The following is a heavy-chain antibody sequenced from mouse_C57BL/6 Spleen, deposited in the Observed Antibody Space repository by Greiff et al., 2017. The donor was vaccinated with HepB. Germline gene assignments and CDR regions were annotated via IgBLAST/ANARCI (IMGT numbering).Heavy chain of an antibody. Sequence: QVQLQQPGAELVKPGASVKLSCKASGYTFTSYWMHWVKQRPGQGLEWIGMIHPNSGSTNYNEKFKSKATLTVDKSSSTAYMQLSSLTSEDSAVYYCARTRGSLYYFDYWGQGTTLTVSS. J-gene: IGHJ2*01. CDR2: IHPNSGST. D-gene: IGHD6-1*01. CDR3: ARTRGSLYYFDY. V-gene: IGHV1-64*01. CDR1: GYTFTSYW.